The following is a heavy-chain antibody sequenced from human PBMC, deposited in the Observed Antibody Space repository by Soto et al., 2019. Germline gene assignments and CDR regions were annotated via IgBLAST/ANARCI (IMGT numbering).Heavy chain of an antibody. CDR3: ARRYYADSGGYYGPQIDP. V-gene: IGHV1-69*01. D-gene: IGHD3-22*01. CDR2: IIPMFDTT. Sequence: QVQLVQSGAEVKKPGSSVKVSCKASGGTFSSYAINWVRQAPGQGLEWMGGIIPMFDTTNYAQKFQGRVTITADESTSTSYMELSSLRDEDTAVYYCARRYYADSGGYYGPQIDPWGQGTQVPVSS. J-gene: IGHJ5*02. CDR1: GGTFSSYA.